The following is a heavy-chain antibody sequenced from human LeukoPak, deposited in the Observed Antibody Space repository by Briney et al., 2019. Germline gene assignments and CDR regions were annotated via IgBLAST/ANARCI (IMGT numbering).Heavy chain of an antibody. CDR2: INAGNGNT. Sequence: ASVKVSCKASGYTFTSYAMHWVRQAPGQRLEWMGWINAGNGNTKDSQKFQGRVTITRDASARTAYLELSSLRPEDPAVYYCARDRAIVGIDYWGQGTLVTVSS. CDR1: GYTFTSYA. V-gene: IGHV1-3*01. J-gene: IGHJ4*02. D-gene: IGHD1-26*01. CDR3: ARDRAIVGIDY.